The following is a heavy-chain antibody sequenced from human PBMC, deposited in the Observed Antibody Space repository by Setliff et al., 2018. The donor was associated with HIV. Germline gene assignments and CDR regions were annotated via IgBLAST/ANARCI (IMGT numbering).Heavy chain of an antibody. CDR2: INTGNGNT. V-gene: IGHV1-3*04. Sequence: GASVKVSCKASGYTFTSYAIHWVRQAPGQRPEWMGWINTGNGNTKYSQKFQDRVTLTRDTSATTAYMELSSLRSEDTAVYYCARDVGSVWHNWFDPWGQGTLVTVSS. D-gene: IGHD6-19*01. CDR3: ARDVGSVWHNWFDP. J-gene: IGHJ5*02. CDR1: GYTFTSYA.